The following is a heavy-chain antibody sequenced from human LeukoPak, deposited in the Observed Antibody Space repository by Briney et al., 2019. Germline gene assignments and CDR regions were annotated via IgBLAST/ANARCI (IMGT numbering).Heavy chain of an antibody. CDR2: INPNSGGT. J-gene: IGHJ5*02. CDR3: AESFLSGCRWFRFGP. D-gene: IGHD3-3*01. CDR1: GYTFTGYY. Sequence: GASVKVSCKASGYTFTGYYMHWVRQAPGQGLEWMGWINPNSGGTNYAQKFQGRVTMTRDTSISTAYMELSRLRSDDTAVYYCAESFLSGCRWFRFGPWGQGNPVPVSS. V-gene: IGHV1-2*02.